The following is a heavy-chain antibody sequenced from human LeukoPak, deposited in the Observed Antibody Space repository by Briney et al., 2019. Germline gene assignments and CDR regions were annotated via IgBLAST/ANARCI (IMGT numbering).Heavy chain of an antibody. D-gene: IGHD4-17*01. J-gene: IGHJ4*02. CDR3: ARLDYGAFDF. Sequence: GGSLRLSCAASGFAIRDTYMNWIRQAPGKGLEWVSYISRSGNVIYYTDSVKGRFTISRDNAKNSLYLQMNSLRTEDTAIYYCARLDYGAFDFRGQGTPVTVSS. V-gene: IGHV3-11*01. CDR1: GFAIRDTY. CDR2: ISRSGNVI.